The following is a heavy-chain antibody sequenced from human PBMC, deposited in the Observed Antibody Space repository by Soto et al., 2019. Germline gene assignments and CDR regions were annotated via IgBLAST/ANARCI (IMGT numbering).Heavy chain of an antibody. Sequence: EVQVVESGGDLVEPGGSLRLSCVTSGFMFSSAWMSWVRQAPGKGLEWVARIKSKKDGGARDYAAPVNGSFSISRDDSKGTVYLQMNSLRAEDTALYYCVEGWNDFWGQGTLVTVSS. CDR1: GFMFSSAW. J-gene: IGHJ4*02. CDR2: IKSKKDGGAR. V-gene: IGHV3-15*01. D-gene: IGHD1-1*01. CDR3: VEGWNDF.